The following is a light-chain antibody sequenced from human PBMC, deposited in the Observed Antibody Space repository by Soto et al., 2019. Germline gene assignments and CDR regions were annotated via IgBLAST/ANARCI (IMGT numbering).Light chain of an antibody. J-gene: IGLJ1*01. V-gene: IGLV2-14*01. CDR2: DVS. Sequence: QSALTQPASVSGSPGQSITISCTGTSSDVGGYNYVSWYQQHPGKAPKLMIYDVSNRPSGVSNRFSGSKSGNTASLTISGLQAEDEADYDGSSYTSSSTLLYVFGTGTKVTVL. CDR1: SSDVGGYNY. CDR3: SSYTSSSTLLYV.